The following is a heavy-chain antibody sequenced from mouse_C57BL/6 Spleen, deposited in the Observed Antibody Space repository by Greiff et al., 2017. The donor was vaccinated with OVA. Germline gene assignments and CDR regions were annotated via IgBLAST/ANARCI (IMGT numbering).Heavy chain of an antibody. Sequence: VQLQQPGAELVKPGASVKMSCKASGYTFTSYWITWVKQRPGQGLEWIGDIYPGSGSTNYNEKFKSKATLTVDTSSSTAYMQRSSLTSEDSAVYYCARWGGNYEGYAMDYWGQGTSVTVSS. CDR1: GYTFTSYW. J-gene: IGHJ4*01. V-gene: IGHV1-55*01. CDR2: IYPGSGST. D-gene: IGHD2-1*01. CDR3: ARWGGNYEGYAMDY.